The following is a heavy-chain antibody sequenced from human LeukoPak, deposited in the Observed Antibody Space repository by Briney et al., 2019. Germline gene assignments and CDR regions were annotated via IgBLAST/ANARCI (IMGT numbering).Heavy chain of an antibody. CDR1: GFTFSSSD. CDR2: IGAAGDT. CDR3: AKAISGYYDY. Sequence: GESLRLSCAASGFTFSSSDFYWVRQRARNSLEWVSGIGAAGDTYYPDSVKGRFTISRENAKNSLYLQMNSLRAGDTAVYYCAKAISGYYDYWGQGTLVTVSS. D-gene: IGHD3-22*01. J-gene: IGHJ4*02. V-gene: IGHV3-13*01.